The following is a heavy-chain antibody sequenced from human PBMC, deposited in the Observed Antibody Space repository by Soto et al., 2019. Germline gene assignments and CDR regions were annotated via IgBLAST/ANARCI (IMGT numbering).Heavy chain of an antibody. CDR1: GFSLTIGRRG. CDR3: ARMDGDYNYYGLDV. CDR2: FFSDAER. J-gene: IGHJ6*02. Sequence: QVTLKRPVPVLVKPTEPPPRTGSVSGFSLTIGRRGVSWIRRPQGKALEGLAHFFSDAERSYSTSMQSRLNMYKDSSGSQVVLTMTNMAPADTATYFCARMDGDYNYYGLDVWGHGIAVTVSS. D-gene: IGHD4-17*01. V-gene: IGHV2-26*01.